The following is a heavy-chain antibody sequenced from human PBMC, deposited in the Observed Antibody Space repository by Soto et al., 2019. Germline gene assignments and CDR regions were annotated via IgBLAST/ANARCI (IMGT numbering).Heavy chain of an antibody. CDR1: VDSVSSNSAA. Sequence: SQTLSLTCAISVDSVSSNSAAWNWIRQSPSRGLEWLGRTYYRSKWYNDYAVSVKSRITINPDTSKNQFSLQLNSVTPEDTAVYYCARDPVQYCSGGSCLNWFDPWGQGTLVTVSS. CDR2: TYYRSKWYN. V-gene: IGHV6-1*01. J-gene: IGHJ5*02. CDR3: ARDPVQYCSGGSCLNWFDP. D-gene: IGHD2-15*01.